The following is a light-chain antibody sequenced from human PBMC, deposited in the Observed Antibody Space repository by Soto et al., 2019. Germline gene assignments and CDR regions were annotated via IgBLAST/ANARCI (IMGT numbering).Light chain of an antibody. CDR3: SSYSISTAYV. J-gene: IGLJ1*01. Sequence: QSVLTQPASVSGSPGQSITISCTGTSSDVGGYDYVSWYQLHPGKAPKLMIFEVSNRPSGVFYRFSGSKSGNTASLTISGLQAEDEADYFCSSYSISTAYVFGTGNKVTVL. CDR1: SSDVGGYDY. CDR2: EVS. V-gene: IGLV2-14*01.